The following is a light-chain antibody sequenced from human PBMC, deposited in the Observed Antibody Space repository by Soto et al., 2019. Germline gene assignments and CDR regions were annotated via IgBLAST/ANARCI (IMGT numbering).Light chain of an antibody. CDR2: KAS. CDR1: QSISSW. V-gene: IGKV1-5*03. Sequence: DIQMIQSTSTLSASVGDRVTITCRASQSISSWLAWYQQKPGKAPKLLIYKASSLESGVPSRFSGSGSGTEFTLTISSLQPDDFATYYCQQYNSFMKTFGQGTKVDIK. CDR3: QQYNSFMKT. J-gene: IGKJ1*01.